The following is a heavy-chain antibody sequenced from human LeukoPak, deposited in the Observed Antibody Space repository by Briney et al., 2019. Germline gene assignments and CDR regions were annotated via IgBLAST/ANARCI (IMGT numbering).Heavy chain of an antibody. J-gene: IGHJ4*02. V-gene: IGHV3-11*04. CDR2: ISSSGSTI. D-gene: IGHD3-16*02. Sequence: GGSLRLSCAASGFTFSDYYMSWIRQAPGKGLEWVSYISSSGSTIHYADSVKGRFTISRDNAKNSLYLQMNSLRAEDTAVYYCARAHHRRVYDYVWGSYPYWGQGTLVTVSS. CDR3: ARAHHRRVYDYVWGSYPY. CDR1: GFTFSDYY.